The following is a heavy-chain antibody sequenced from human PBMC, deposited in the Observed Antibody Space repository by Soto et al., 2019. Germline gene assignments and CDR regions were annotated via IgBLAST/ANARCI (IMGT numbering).Heavy chain of an antibody. V-gene: IGHV3-33*01. CDR1: GFTFSSYG. D-gene: IGHD6-19*01. J-gene: IGHJ6*02. CDR2: IWYDGSNK. CDR3: ARDEQWLNKEGYYYGMDV. Sequence: QVQLVESGGGVVQPGRSLRLSCAASGFTFSSYGMHWVRQAPGKGLEWVAVIWYDGSNKYYADSVKGRFTISRDNSKNTLYLQMNSLRAEDTAVYYCARDEQWLNKEGYYYGMDVWGRGTTVTVSS.